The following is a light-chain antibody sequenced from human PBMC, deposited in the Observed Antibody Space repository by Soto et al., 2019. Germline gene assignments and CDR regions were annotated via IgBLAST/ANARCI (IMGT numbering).Light chain of an antibody. J-gene: IGKJ2*01. Sequence: DIQMSQSPSSLSASVGDSVTITCRASETIIDYLNWYQQQPGEAPKLLIFSASSLHSGVPSRFRGSGSGTHFTLTISSLQPEDFATYFCQQSFSAPRTFGQGTNLQAK. CDR2: SAS. V-gene: IGKV1-39*01. CDR1: ETIIDY. CDR3: QQSFSAPRT.